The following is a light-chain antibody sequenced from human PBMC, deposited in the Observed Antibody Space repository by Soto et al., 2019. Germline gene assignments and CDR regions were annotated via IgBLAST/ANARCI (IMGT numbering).Light chain of an antibody. Sequence: DIQMTQSPSTLSGSVGDRVTITCRASQTISSWLDWYQQKPGKAPKLLIYKASTLKSGVPSRFSGSGSWTEFTLTISSLQHDDFVTYYCQHYNSYSEAFGQGTKVELK. CDR3: QHYNSYSEA. CDR1: QTISSW. V-gene: IGKV1-5*03. J-gene: IGKJ1*01. CDR2: KAS.